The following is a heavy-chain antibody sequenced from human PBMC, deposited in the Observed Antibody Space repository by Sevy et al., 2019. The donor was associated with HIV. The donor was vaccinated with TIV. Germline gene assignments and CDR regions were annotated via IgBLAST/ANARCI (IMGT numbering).Heavy chain of an antibody. V-gene: IGHV3-21*01. CDR2: ISSSSKYI. Sequence: GGSLRLSCAASGFIFSSYSINWVRQAPWKGLEWVSSISSSSKYIYYADSVKGRFTISRDNAKNSLYLQTNSLRAEDTAVYYCARDPAIAAAVTFDNWGQGTLVTVSS. D-gene: IGHD6-13*01. J-gene: IGHJ4*02. CDR3: ARDPAIAAAVTFDN. CDR1: GFIFSSYS.